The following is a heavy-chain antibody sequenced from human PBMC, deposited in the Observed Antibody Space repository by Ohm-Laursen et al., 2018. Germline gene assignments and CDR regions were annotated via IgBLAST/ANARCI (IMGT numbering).Heavy chain of an antibody. D-gene: IGHD2/OR15-2a*01. CDR3: VNTVRSQAWDY. V-gene: IGHV3-7*01. CDR2: ISEDGSLI. Sequence: SLRLPCAASGFIFSNYYISWVRQAPGKGLEWVANISEDGSLIYYLDSVKGRFTISRDNAKNSLYLQMNSLRGDDTAVYYCVNTVRSQAWDYWGQGTLVTVSS. CDR1: GFIFSNYY. J-gene: IGHJ4*02.